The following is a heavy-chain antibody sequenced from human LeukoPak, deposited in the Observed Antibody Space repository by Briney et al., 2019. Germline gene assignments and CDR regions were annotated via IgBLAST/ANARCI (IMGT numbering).Heavy chain of an antibody. CDR3: ARDRYDILTGYNDAFDV. CDR2: ISWNSGSI. V-gene: IGHV3-9*01. CDR1: GFTFDDYA. J-gene: IGHJ3*01. D-gene: IGHD3-9*01. Sequence: GRSLRLSCAASGFTFDDYAMHWVRQAPGKGLEWVSGISWNSGSIGYVDSAKGRFTISRDNAKNSLYLQMNSLRAEDTAAYYCARDRYDILTGYNDAFDVWGQGTKVTVSS.